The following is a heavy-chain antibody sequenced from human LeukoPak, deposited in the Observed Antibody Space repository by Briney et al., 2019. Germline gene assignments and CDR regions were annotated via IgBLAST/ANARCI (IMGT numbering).Heavy chain of an antibody. J-gene: IGHJ4*02. V-gene: IGHV1-8*01. CDR1: RYTFTSYD. CDR2: MNPNSGNT. D-gene: IGHD6-19*01. CDR3: ARAPQWLAKIFDY. Sequence: ASVKVSCKASRYTFTSYDINWVRQATGQGLEWMGWMNPNSGNTGYAQKFQGRVTMTRNTSISTAYMELSSLRSEDTAVYYCARAPQWLAKIFDYWGQGTLVTVSS.